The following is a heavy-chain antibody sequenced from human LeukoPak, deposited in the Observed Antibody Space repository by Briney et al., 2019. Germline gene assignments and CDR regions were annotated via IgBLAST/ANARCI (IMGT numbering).Heavy chain of an antibody. V-gene: IGHV4-59*12. CDR2: IYYSGST. CDR3: ARTVLLWFGELKDV. Sequence: PSETLSLTCTVSGGSISSYYWSWIRQPPGKGLEWIGYIYYSGSTNYNPSLKSRVTISVDTSKNQFSLKLSSVTAADTAVYYCARTVLLWFGELKDVWGKGTTVTVSS. D-gene: IGHD3-10*01. CDR1: GGSISSYY. J-gene: IGHJ6*04.